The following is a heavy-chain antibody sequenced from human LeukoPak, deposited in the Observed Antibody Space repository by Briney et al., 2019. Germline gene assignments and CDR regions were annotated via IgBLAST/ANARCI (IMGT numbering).Heavy chain of an antibody. CDR3: ARGLDGFNYRFCFVS. J-gene: IGHJ4*02. D-gene: IGHD5-24*01. CDR1: GFTFSNYA. V-gene: IGHV3-30*03. Sequence: TGGSLRLSCVASGFTFSNYAMHWVRQAPGKGLEWVAVISDDGSNNYYADSVKGRSTISRDNSKNTLFLQVKSLRVDDTAIYYCARGLDGFNYRFCFVSWGQGTLVTVSS. CDR2: ISDDGSNN.